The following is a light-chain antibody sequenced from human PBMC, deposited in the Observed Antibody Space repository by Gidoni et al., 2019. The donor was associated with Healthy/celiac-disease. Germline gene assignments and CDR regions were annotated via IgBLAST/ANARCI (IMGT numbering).Light chain of an antibody. Sequence: QSALTQPRSVSGSPGKSVPISCTGTSSDVGGYNYVSWYQQHPGKAPKLMIYDVSKRPSGVPDRFSGSKSGNTASLTISGLQAEDEADYYCCSYAGSYVVFGGGTKLTVL. CDR1: SSDVGGYNY. J-gene: IGLJ2*01. V-gene: IGLV2-11*01. CDR3: CSYAGSYVV. CDR2: DVS.